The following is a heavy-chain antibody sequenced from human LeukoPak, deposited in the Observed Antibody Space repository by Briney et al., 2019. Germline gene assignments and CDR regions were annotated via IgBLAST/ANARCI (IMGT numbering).Heavy chain of an antibody. Sequence: SETLSLTCTDSGGSSISNYWSWIRQPPAKELEWIGYISYSGRTTYNPSPKSRVSIFVDTSSRRPSLSLACGTAADTAVYYCTRLRGIYWLFDSWGRGTLVTVSS. V-gene: IGHV4-59*08. CDR1: GGSSISNY. CDR3: TRLRGIYWLFDS. D-gene: IGHD2-8*02. J-gene: IGHJ4*02. CDR2: ISYSGRT.